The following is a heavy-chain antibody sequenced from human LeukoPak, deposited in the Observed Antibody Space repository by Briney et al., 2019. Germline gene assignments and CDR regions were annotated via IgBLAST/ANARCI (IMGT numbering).Heavy chain of an antibody. CDR3: ARSCSGGSCYGL. Sequence: PSETLSLTCTVSGGSVSSGSYYWSWIRQPPGKGLEWIGYIYYSGSTNYNPSLKSRVTISVDTSKNQFSLKLSSVTAADTAVYYCARSCSGGSCYGLWGQGTLVTVSS. V-gene: IGHV4-61*01. CDR2: IYYSGST. J-gene: IGHJ4*02. D-gene: IGHD2-15*01. CDR1: GGSVSSGSYY.